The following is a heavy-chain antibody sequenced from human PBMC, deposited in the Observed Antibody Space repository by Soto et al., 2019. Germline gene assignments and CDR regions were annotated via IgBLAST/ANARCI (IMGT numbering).Heavy chain of an antibody. V-gene: IGHV1-18*01. CDR1: GYTFTRYG. J-gene: IGHJ6*02. Sequence: QVQLVQSGAEVKKPGASVKVSCKASGYTFTRYGISWVRQAPGQGLEWMGWISSYNGNTNSAQKLQGRVTITTVTFTSTSYLELMCLRFAGTAVYYCAFDPVFRLKVVVVCYYCMDVWGRGPTLTVSS. CDR2: ISSYNGNT. D-gene: IGHD3-22*01. CDR3: AFDPVFRLKVVVVCYYCMDV.